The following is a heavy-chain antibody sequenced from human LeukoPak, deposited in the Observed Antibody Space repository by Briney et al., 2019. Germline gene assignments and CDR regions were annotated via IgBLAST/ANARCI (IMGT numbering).Heavy chain of an antibody. CDR3: ARALTGVEATTD. V-gene: IGHV4-34*01. CDR1: GGSFSGYY. CDR2: INHSGST. Sequence: SETLSLTCAVDGGSFSGYYWSWIRQPPGKGLEWIGEINHSGSTNYNPSLKSRVTISIDASKTQFSLKLSSVSVADTAVYYCARALTGVEATTDWGQGTLVTVSS. J-gene: IGHJ4*02. D-gene: IGHD1-26*01.